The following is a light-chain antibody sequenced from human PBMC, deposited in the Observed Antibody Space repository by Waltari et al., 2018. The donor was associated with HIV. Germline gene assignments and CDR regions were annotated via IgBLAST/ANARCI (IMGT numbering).Light chain of an antibody. CDR2: DVK. V-gene: IGLV2-11*01. Sequence: QSALTQPRSVSGSPGQSVTISCTGTSSDVGGYNYVSWYQQHPGKAPKLMIYDVKKRPSGVPDRFSGSKSGNTASLTISGLQAEDEADYYCCSYAGSSPYVFGTGTKVTVL. J-gene: IGLJ1*01. CDR1: SSDVGGYNY. CDR3: CSYAGSSPYV.